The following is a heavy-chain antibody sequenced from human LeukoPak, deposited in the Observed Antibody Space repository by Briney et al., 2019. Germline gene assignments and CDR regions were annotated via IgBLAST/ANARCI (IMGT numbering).Heavy chain of an antibody. CDR3: AREGCSSTSCYTPYYYYYGMDV. V-gene: IGHV1-69*10. J-gene: IGHJ6*02. D-gene: IGHD2-2*02. CDR1: GGTFSSYT. Sequence: SVKVSCKASGGTFSSYTISWVRQAPGQGLEWXXXXXXILGIANYAQKFQGRVTITADKSTSTAYMELSSLRSEDTAVYYCAREGCSSTSCYTPYYYYYGMDVWGQGTTVTVSS. CDR2: XXXILGIA.